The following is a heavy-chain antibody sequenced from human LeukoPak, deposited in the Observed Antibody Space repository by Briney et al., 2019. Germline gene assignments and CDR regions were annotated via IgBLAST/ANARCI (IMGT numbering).Heavy chain of an antibody. CDR1: GGSITNTNY. D-gene: IGHD1-26*01. V-gene: IGHV4-4*02. J-gene: IGHJ4*02. CDR2: VNLQGST. CDR3: ARGQGGNYYLNYFDS. Sequence: SGTLSLTCGVSGGSITNTNYWTWVRPPPGKGLEWIGEVNLQGSTNYNPSLMGRVAISVDTSENHISLQLTSVTAADTAVYYCARGQGGNYYLNYFDSWGQGALVTVSS.